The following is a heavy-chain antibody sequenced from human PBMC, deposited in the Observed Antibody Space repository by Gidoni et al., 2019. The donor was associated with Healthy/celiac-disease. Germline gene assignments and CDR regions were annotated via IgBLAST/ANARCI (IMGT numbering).Heavy chain of an antibody. CDR1: GFTFTSSA. D-gene: IGHD6-6*01. V-gene: IGHV1-58*01. CDR3: AADGQLGDFDY. CDR2: IVVGSGNT. Sequence: QMQLFQSGPEVKKPGTSVKVSCKASGFTFTSSAVQWVRQARGQRLEWIGWIVVGSGNTNYAQKFQERVTITRDMSTSTAYMALSSLRSEDTAVYYCAADGQLGDFDYWGQGTLVTVSS. J-gene: IGHJ4*02.